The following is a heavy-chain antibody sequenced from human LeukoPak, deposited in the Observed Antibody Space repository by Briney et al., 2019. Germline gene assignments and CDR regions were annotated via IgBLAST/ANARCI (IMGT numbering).Heavy chain of an antibody. Sequence: GRSLRLSCAPAGFTFSSYWMSWVRQAPGKWLEWVAYIKQDGSEKYYVDSVKGRFTISRDNAKNSLFLQMNSLRAEDTAVYYCAREGVGATTLWGQGTLVTVSS. D-gene: IGHD1-26*01. CDR2: IKQDGSEK. J-gene: IGHJ4*02. V-gene: IGHV3-7*05. CDR1: GFTFSSYW. CDR3: AREGVGATTL.